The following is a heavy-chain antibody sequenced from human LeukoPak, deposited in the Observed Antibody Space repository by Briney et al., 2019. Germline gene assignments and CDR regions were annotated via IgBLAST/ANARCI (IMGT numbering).Heavy chain of an antibody. CDR1: GFTFSSYS. V-gene: IGHV3-48*01. CDR3: ARDESKGAVAVFDY. J-gene: IGHJ4*02. D-gene: IGHD6-19*01. Sequence: GGSLRLSCAASGFTFSSYSMNWVRQAPGKGLEWVSYISSSSSTIYYADSVKGQFTISRDNAKNSLYLQMNSLRAEDTAVYYCARDESKGAVAVFDYWGQGTLVTVSS. CDR2: ISSSSSTI.